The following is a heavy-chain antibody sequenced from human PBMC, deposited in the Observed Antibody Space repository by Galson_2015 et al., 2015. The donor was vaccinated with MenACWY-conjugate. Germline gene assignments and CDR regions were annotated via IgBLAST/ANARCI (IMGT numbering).Heavy chain of an antibody. Sequence: SLRLSCAASGFIFNNYWMSLVRQVPGKGSEWVANIKQGGSEKYYVDSVRGRFTISRDNAKNSPYLQMNSLRAEDTAVYYCARDLGFYCSRNDCYSPYWGQGTLVTVSS. V-gene: IGHV3-7*03. J-gene: IGHJ4*02. CDR3: ARDLGFYCSRNDCYSPY. CDR2: IKQGGSEK. D-gene: IGHD2-2*01. CDR1: GFIFNNYW.